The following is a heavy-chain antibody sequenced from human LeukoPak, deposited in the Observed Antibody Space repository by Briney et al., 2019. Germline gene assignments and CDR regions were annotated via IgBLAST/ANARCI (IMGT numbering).Heavy chain of an antibody. V-gene: IGHV1-24*01. CDR2: FDPEDGET. Sequence: EASVKVSCKVSGYTLTELSMHWVRQAPGKGLEWMGGFDPEDGETIYAQKFQGRVTMTEDTSTDTAYMELSSLRSEDTAVYYCATDPYQYYGMDVWGQGTTVTVSS. D-gene: IGHD2-2*01. CDR1: GYTLTELS. J-gene: IGHJ6*02. CDR3: ATDPYQYYGMDV.